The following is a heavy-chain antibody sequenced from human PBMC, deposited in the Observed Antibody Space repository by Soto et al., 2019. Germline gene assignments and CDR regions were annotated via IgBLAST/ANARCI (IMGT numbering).Heavy chain of an antibody. CDR2: ISSSGSSI. CDR3: ARAQLVVTAAFDY. D-gene: IGHD2-2*01. CDR1: GFTFSDYY. V-gene: IGHV3-11*01. Sequence: GGSLRLSCAASGFTFSDYYMNWIRQAPGKGLEWVSYISSSGSSIYYADPVKGRFTISRDNAKNSLYLQMNSLRAEDTAVYYCARAQLVVTAAFDYWGQGTLVTVSS. J-gene: IGHJ4*02.